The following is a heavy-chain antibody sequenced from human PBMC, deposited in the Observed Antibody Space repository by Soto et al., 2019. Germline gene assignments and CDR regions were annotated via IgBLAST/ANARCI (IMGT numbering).Heavy chain of an antibody. CDR3: LNGDYY. CDR1: GFSFSTHY. CDR2: INRDSTVI. V-gene: IGHV3-48*01. J-gene: IGHJ4*02. Sequence: HPGGSLRLSCAASGFSFSTHYMNWVRQTPGKGLEWVSSINRDSTVIKYADTEKGRFTISRDNARNSLYHQMNSLRAEDTAVYYCLNGDYYVGPGTLVTVSS. D-gene: IGHD3-16*01.